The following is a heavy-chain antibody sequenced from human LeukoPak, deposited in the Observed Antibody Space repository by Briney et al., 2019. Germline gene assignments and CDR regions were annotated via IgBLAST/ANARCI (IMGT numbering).Heavy chain of an antibody. CDR3: ARGGEYYDFWSGWRYSYYFDY. V-gene: IGHV4-59*01. D-gene: IGHD3-3*01. Sequence: SETLSLTCTVSGGSISSYYWSWIRQPPGKGLEWMGHIYYSGSTNYNPSLKSRVTISVDTSKNQFSLKLSSVTAADTAVYYCARGGEYYDFWSGWRYSYYFDYWGQGTLVTVSS. CDR1: GGSISSYY. CDR2: IYYSGST. J-gene: IGHJ4*02.